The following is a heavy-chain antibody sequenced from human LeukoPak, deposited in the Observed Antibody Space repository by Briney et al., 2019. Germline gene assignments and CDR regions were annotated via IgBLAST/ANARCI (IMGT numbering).Heavy chain of an antibody. D-gene: IGHD4-17*01. J-gene: IGHJ4*02. V-gene: IGHV3-23*01. CDR2: ISGSGGST. CDR3: ANGERTVTTGFDY. CDR1: GFTFSSYA. Sequence: GGSLRLSCAASGFTFSSYAMSWVRKAPGKGLEWVSAISGSGGSTYYADSVKGRFTISRDNSKNTLYLQMNSLRAEDTAVYYCANGERTVTTGFDYWGQGTLVTVSS.